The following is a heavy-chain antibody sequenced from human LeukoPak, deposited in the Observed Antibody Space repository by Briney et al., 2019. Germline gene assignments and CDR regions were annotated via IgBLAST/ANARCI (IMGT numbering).Heavy chain of an antibody. Sequence: SETLSLTCGVYGGSLSGHFYSWIRLPPGKGLEWIGEITHRGSINYNPSLKSRVAMSVDTSKNHFSLNLTSVTAADNGVYYCARALAAAVVNWGQGTLVTVSS. J-gene: IGHJ1*01. CDR1: GGSLSGHF. CDR3: ARALAAAVVN. D-gene: IGHD6-13*01. CDR2: ITHRGSI. V-gene: IGHV4-34*01.